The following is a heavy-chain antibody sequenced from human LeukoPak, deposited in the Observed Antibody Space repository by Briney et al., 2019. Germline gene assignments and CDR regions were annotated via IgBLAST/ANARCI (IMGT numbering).Heavy chain of an antibody. D-gene: IGHD1-26*01. CDR1: GFIFSTYE. CDR2: ISNSGTSI. CDR3: ARGGSVSYYFDY. Sequence: GGSLRLSCAASGFIFSTYEMNWVRQAPGKGLEWVSYISNSGTSIHFADSVKGRFTISRDNPKNSLHLQMNSLRAEDTAVYYCARGGSVSYYFDYWGQGTLVTVSS. V-gene: IGHV3-48*03. J-gene: IGHJ4*02.